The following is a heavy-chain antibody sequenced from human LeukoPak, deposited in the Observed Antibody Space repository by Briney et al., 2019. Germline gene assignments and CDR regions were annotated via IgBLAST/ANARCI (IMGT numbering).Heavy chain of an antibody. CDR1: GYTFTSYD. D-gene: IGHD6-13*01. CDR3: ASPSAAEAGTLRYFQH. CDR2: MNPNSGNT. Sequence: ASVKVSCKASGYTFTSYDINWVRQATGQGLEWMGWMNPNSGNTGYAQKFQGRVTMTRNTSISTAYMELSSLRSEDTAVYYCASPSAAEAGTLRYFQHWGQGTLVTVSS. J-gene: IGHJ1*01. V-gene: IGHV1-8*01.